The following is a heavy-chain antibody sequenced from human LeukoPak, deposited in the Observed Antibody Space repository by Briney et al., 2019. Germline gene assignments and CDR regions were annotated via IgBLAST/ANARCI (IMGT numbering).Heavy chain of an antibody. J-gene: IGHJ4*02. D-gene: IGHD5-12*01. Sequence: SVKVSRKASGGTFSSYVVDWVRQAPGQGLEWMGRIIPVFGPANYAQKFQGRVTITADETTSTAYMELTSLRSEDTAVYYCARRRIVATRSPIDYWGQGTLVIVSS. CDR3: ARRRIVATRSPIDY. V-gene: IGHV1-69*13. CDR1: GGTFSSYV. CDR2: IIPVFGPA.